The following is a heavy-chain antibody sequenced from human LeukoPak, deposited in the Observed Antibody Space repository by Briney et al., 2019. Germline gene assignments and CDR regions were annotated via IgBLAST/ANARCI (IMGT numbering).Heavy chain of an antibody. Sequence: SETLSLTCTVSGGSIGSSSYYRDWIRQPPGKGLEWIGSIYYSGSTYYNPSLKSRVTISVDTSKNQFSLKLTSVTAADTAVYYCARRCSGGSCYYRIDTFDIWGQGTMVPVSS. CDR1: GGSIGSSSYY. CDR2: IYYSGST. J-gene: IGHJ3*02. D-gene: IGHD2-15*01. V-gene: IGHV4-39*01. CDR3: ARRCSGGSCYYRIDTFDI.